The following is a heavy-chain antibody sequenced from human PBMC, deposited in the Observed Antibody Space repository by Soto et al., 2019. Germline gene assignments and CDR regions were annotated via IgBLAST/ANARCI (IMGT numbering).Heavy chain of an antibody. V-gene: IGHV4-59*01. D-gene: IGHD3-22*01. CDR2: LYYSEIT. CDR3: ARGAYDSSVYYNEPSDS. CDR1: GGLISNYY. J-gene: IGHJ4*02. Sequence: PSETLSLTCTVSGGLISNYYWSWIRQTPGKGLEWIGYLYYSEITKYNPSLQSRVTISVDTSNQLSLKLTSVTAADTAVYYCARGAYDSSVYYNEPSDSWGQGTLVTVSS.